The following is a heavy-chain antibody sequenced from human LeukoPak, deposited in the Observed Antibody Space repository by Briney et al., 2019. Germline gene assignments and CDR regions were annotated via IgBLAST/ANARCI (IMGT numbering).Heavy chain of an antibody. V-gene: IGHV4-34*01. D-gene: IGHD3-22*01. CDR1: GGSFSGYY. CDR2: INHSGST. CDR3: ARGLYYDSGGP. Sequence: SETLSLTCAVYGGSFSGYYWSWIRQPPGKGLEWIGEINHSGSTNYNPSLKSRVTISVDTSKNQFSLKLSSVTAADTAVYYCARGLYYDSGGPWGQGTLVTVSS. J-gene: IGHJ4*02.